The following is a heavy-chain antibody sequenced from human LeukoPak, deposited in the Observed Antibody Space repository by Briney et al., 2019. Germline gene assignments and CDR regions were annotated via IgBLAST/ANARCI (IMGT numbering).Heavy chain of an antibody. V-gene: IGHV4-4*02. D-gene: IGHD3-10*01. CDR3: ARDEGILWFGESHNWFDP. CDR1: GGSISSSNW. CDR2: IYHSGST. J-gene: IGHJ5*02. Sequence: SETLSLTCAVAGGSISSSNWWSWVRQPPGKGLEWIGEIYHSGSTNYNPSLKRRVTISVDKSKNESSLKLSSVTAADTAVYYCARDEGILWFGESHNWFDPWGQGTLVTVSS.